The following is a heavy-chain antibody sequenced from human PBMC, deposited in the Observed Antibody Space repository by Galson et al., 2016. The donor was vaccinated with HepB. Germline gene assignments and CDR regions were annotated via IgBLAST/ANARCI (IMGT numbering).Heavy chain of an antibody. Sequence: SLRLSCAASGFTFRNYAMTWVRQAPGKGLEWVSVIYGGGDTFYSDSVKGRFTISRDNSKNTLFLQMNSLRAEDTAVYYCARTTLDYLDHWGQGALVTVSS. D-gene: IGHD1-1*01. CDR3: ARTTLDYLDH. CDR1: GFTFRNYA. CDR2: IYGGGDT. V-gene: IGHV3-53*01. J-gene: IGHJ4*02.